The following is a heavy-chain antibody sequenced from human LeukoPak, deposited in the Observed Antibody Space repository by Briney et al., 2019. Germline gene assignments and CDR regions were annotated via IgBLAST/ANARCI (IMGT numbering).Heavy chain of an antibody. CDR3: ARTTMVRGTYYMDF. Sequence: SETLSLTCAVYGGSFSGYYWSWIRQPPGKGLEWIGEINHSGSTNYNPSLKSRVTISVDTSKNQFSLKLSSVTAADTAVYYCARTTMVRGTYYMDFWGKGTTVTISS. D-gene: IGHD3-10*01. CDR2: INHSGST. CDR1: GGSFSGYY. J-gene: IGHJ6*03. V-gene: IGHV4-34*01.